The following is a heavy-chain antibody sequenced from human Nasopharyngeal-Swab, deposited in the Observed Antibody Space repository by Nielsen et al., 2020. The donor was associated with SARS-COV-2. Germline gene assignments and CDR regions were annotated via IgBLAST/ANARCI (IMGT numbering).Heavy chain of an antibody. Sequence: SETLSLTCTVSGGSISSYYWSWIQQPPGKGLEWIGYIYYSGSTNYNPSLKSRVTISVDTSKNQFSLKLSSVTAADTAVYYCARLVSDSSGYYYPHYYYYYMDVWGKGTTVTVSS. CDR1: GGSISSYY. D-gene: IGHD3-22*01. CDR3: ARLVSDSSGYYYPHYYYYYMDV. CDR2: IYYSGST. V-gene: IGHV4-59*08. J-gene: IGHJ6*03.